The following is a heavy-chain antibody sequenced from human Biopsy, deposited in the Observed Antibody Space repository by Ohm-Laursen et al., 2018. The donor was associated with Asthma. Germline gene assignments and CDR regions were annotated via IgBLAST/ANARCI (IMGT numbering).Heavy chain of an antibody. V-gene: IGHV1-69*01. CDR1: GGTFSNFA. D-gene: IGHD6-19*01. CDR3: ARCQVGYSSGWSLLLKKIYYSGMDV. CDR2: IMAVFGTT. J-gene: IGHJ6*02. Sequence: SSVKVSCKAPGGTFSNFAISWVRQAPGQGLEWLGGIMAVFGTTNYAQKFQGRVTITADESTSTAYMEVTSLRSEDTAIYYCARCQVGYSSGWSLLLKKIYYSGMDVWGQGTAVTASS.